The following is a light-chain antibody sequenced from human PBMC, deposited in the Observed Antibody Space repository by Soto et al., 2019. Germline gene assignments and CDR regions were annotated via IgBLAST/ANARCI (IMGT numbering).Light chain of an antibody. CDR3: QQFDSVPCT. J-gene: IGKJ2*02. CDR2: DAS. Sequence: DIQMTQSPSSLSASVGDRVTITCQASQDINNYLIWYQHKQGTAPKLLSYDASTLGTGVSSRFSGGGSGTHFTFTISSLQPEDIATYYCQQFDSVPCTFGQGTKLELK. V-gene: IGKV1-33*01. CDR1: QDINNY.